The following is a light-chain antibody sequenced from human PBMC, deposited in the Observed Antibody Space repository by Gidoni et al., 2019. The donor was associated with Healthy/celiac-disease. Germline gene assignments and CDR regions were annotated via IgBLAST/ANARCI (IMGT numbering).Light chain of an antibody. J-gene: IGLJ1*01. Sequence: QSVLPPPPSFAESPRPRFTISCSGSSSNIGNNAVNWYQQLPGKAPKLLIYYDDLLPSGVSDRFSGSKSGTSASLAISGLQSEDEADYYCAAWDDSLNGPVFGTGTKVTVL. CDR2: YDD. V-gene: IGLV1-36*01. CDR1: SSNIGNNA. CDR3: AAWDDSLNGPV.